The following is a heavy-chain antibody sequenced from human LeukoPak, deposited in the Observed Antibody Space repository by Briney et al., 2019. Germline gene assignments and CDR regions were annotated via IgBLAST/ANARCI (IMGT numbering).Heavy chain of an antibody. J-gene: IGHJ6*03. Sequence: SETLSLTCAVYGGSFSGYYWSWIRQPPGKGLEWIGEINHSGSTNYNPSLKSRVTISVDTSKNQSSLKLSSVTAADTAVYYCARGWVTMVRGVIITDYYYYMDVWGKGTTVTVSS. CDR1: GGSFSGYY. CDR3: ARGWVTMVRGVIITDYYYYMDV. CDR2: INHSGST. D-gene: IGHD3-10*01. V-gene: IGHV4-34*01.